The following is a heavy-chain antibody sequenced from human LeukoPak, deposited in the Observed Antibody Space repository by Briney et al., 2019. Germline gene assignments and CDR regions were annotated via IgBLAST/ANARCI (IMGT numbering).Heavy chain of an antibody. CDR3: AKAPDTAMAPYFDY. CDR1: GFTFRNYG. J-gene: IGHJ4*02. CDR2: IWYDGSNE. V-gene: IGHV3-33*06. D-gene: IGHD5-18*01. Sequence: PGGSLRLSCAASGFTFRNYGMHWVRQAPGKGLEWVAVIWYDGSNEYYSDSVKGRFTISRDNSKNTLYLQMNSLRAEDTAAYYCAKAPDTAMAPYFDYWGQGTLVTVSS.